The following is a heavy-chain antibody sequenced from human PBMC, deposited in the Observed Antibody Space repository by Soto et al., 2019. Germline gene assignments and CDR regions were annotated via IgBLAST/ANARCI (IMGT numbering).Heavy chain of an antibody. Sequence: SETLSLTCTVSGGSISSYYCSWIRQPPGKGLEWIGYIYYSGSTNYNPSLKSRVTISVDTSKNQFSLKLSSVTAADTAVYYCARLGYCSSTGCYREYYFDYWGQGTLVTVSS. D-gene: IGHD2-2*02. V-gene: IGHV4-59*12. CDR1: GGSISSYY. CDR3: ARLGYCSSTGCYREYYFDY. J-gene: IGHJ4*02. CDR2: IYYSGST.